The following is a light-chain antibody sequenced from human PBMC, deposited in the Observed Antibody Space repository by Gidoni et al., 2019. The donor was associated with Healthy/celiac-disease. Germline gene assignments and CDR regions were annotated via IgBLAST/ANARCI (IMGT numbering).Light chain of an antibody. CDR2: QDS. CDR1: TLGDKY. V-gene: IGLV3-1*01. CDR3: QEWDSSSYV. J-gene: IGLJ1*01. Sequence: SYELTQPPSVSVSPGQTASITCSGETLGDKYACWYQQKPGQSPVLVIDQDSKRPAGIPERFSGSNSGNTATLTISVTQAMDEADYYCQEWDSSSYVFGTGTKVTVL.